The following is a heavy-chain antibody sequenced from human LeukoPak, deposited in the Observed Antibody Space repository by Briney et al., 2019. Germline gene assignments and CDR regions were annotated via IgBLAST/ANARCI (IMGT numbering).Heavy chain of an antibody. CDR1: GFTFSSFA. CDR2: ISSSSSYI. J-gene: IGHJ4*02. CDR3: ARDEGIAVAGTIGY. D-gene: IGHD6-19*01. V-gene: IGHV3-21*01. Sequence: PGGSLRLSCAASGFTFSSFAMSWVRQAPGKGLEWVSSISSSSSYIYYADSVKGRFTISRDNAKNSLYLQMNSLRAEDTAVYYCARDEGIAVAGTIGYWGQGTLVTVSS.